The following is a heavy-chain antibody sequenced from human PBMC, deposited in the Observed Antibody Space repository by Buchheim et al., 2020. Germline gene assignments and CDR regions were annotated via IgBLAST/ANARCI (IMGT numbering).Heavy chain of an antibody. V-gene: IGHV3-30-3*01. CDR1: GFNFSGYA. Sequence: QVQLVESGGGVVQPGRSLRLSCAASGFNFSGYAIHWVRQAPGEGLEWVAVISYDGSNKYYADCVKGGFSISRDNSKSTLYLQMNRLRIEDTAVYYCARGSKAVAGTDYWGQGTL. CDR2: ISYDGSNK. J-gene: IGHJ4*02. D-gene: IGHD6-19*01. CDR3: ARGSKAVAGTDY.